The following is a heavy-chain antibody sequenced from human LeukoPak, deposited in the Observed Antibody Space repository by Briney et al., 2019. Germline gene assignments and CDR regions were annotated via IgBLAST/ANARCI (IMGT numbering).Heavy chain of an antibody. V-gene: IGHV3-74*01. Sequence: GGSLRLSCAASGFTFSSYWMHWVRQAPGKGPVWVSRINSDGSSTSYADSVKGRFTISRDNAKNTLYLQMNSLRAEDTAVYYCVTKDYFDYWGQGTLVTVSS. CDR1: GFTFSSYW. CDR2: INSDGSST. CDR3: VTKDYFDY. J-gene: IGHJ4*02.